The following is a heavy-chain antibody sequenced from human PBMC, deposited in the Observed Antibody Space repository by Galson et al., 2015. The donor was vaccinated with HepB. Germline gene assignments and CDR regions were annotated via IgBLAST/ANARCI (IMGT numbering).Heavy chain of an antibody. J-gene: IGHJ6*03. CDR3: ARWATVTPYYYYMDV. CDR2: ISAYNGNT. V-gene: IGHV1-18*01. CDR1: GYTFTSYG. Sequence: SVKVSCKASGYTFTSYGISWVRQAPGQGLEWMGWISAYNGNTNYAQKLQGRVTMTTDTSTSTAYMELRSLRSDDTAVYYCARWATVTPYYYYMDVWGKGTTVTVSS. D-gene: IGHD4-17*01.